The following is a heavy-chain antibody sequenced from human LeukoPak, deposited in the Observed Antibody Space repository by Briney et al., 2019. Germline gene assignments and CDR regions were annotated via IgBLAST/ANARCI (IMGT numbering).Heavy chain of an antibody. V-gene: IGHV3-20*04. CDR2: INWNGGST. CDR3: ARGYDFWSGYPPYYYYMDV. J-gene: IGHJ6*03. Sequence: GGSLRLSCAASGFTFSSYSMSWVRQAPGKGLEWVSGINWNGGSTGYADSVKGRFTISRDNAKNSLYLQMNSLRAEDTALYYCARGYDFWSGYPPYYYYMDVWGKGTTVTVSS. D-gene: IGHD3-3*01. CDR1: GFTFSSYS.